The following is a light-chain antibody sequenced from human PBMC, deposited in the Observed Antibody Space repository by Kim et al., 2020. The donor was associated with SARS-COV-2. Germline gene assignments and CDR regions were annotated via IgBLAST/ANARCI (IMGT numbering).Light chain of an antibody. Sequence: SVRLTCTRSSEYSTYAIAWHQQQPEKGPRFLVRLNSDGSHTKGDGIPDRFSGSGSGAERYLTISSLQSEDEADYYCQTWGTGIPVAFGGGTQLTVL. CDR2: LNSDGSH. V-gene: IGLV4-69*01. CDR1: SEYSTYA. J-gene: IGLJ2*01. CDR3: QTWGTGIPVA.